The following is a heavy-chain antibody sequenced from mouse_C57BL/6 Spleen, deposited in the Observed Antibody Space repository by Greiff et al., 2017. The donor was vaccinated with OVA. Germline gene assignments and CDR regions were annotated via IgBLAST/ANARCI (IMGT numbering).Heavy chain of an antibody. CDR3: ARSLLRRRFFDV. CDR1: GYTFTSYW. V-gene: IGHV1-69*01. Sequence: VQLQQPGAELVMPGASVKLSCKASGYTFTSYWMHWVKQRPGQGLEWIGEIDPSDSYTNYNQKFKGKSTLTVDKSSSTAYMQLSSLTSEDSAVYYCARSLLRRRFFDVWGTGTTVTVSS. CDR2: IDPSDSYT. D-gene: IGHD1-2*01. J-gene: IGHJ1*03.